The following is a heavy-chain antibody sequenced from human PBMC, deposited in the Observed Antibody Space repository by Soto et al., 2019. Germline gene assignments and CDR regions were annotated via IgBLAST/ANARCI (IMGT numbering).Heavy chain of an antibody. Sequence: PSETLSLTCTVSGGSISSYYWSWIRQPPGKGLEWIGYIYYSGSTNYNPSLKSRVTISVDTSKNQFSLKLSSVTAADTAVYYCARDSGSFGRYYYYYGMDVWGQGTTVTVSS. CDR1: GGSISSYY. D-gene: IGHD3-10*01. CDR2: IYYSGST. J-gene: IGHJ6*02. CDR3: ARDSGSFGRYYYYYGMDV. V-gene: IGHV4-59*01.